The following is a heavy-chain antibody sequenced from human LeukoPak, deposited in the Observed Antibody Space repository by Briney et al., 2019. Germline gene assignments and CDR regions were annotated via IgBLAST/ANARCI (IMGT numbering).Heavy chain of an antibody. D-gene: IGHD6-19*01. CDR1: GGTFSSYA. V-gene: IGHV1-69*13. Sequence: ASVKVSCKASGGTFSSYAISWVRQAPGQGLEWMGGIIPIFGTANYAQKFQGRVTITADESTSTAYMELSSLRSEDTAVYYCASGTVAGTIDYWGQGTLVTVSS. CDR3: ASGTVAGTIDY. J-gene: IGHJ4*02. CDR2: IIPIFGTA.